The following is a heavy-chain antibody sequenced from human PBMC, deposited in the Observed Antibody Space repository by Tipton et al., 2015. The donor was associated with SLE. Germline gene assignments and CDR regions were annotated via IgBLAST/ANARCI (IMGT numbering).Heavy chain of an antibody. CDR1: GFTFDS. Sequence: SLRLSCAASGFTFDSFDNYELSWFRQAPGKGLEWVSYISNSGGTIYRDSVQGRFTISRDNAKSSLYLQMNSLRVEDTAVYYCAARNRWGQGTLVTVSS. CDR2: ISNSGGTI. CDR3: AARNR. J-gene: IGHJ4*02. V-gene: IGHV3-48*03.